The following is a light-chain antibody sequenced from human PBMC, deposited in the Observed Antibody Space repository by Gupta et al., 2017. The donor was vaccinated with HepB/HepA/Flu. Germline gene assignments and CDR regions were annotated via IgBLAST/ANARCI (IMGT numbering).Light chain of an antibody. CDR3: SSYTSSSALV. J-gene: IGLJ2*01. Sequence: QSALTQPASVSGSPGQSITISCTGTSSDVGGYNFVSWYQQYPGNVPKLLIYDVNNRPSGISARFSGAKSGSTASLTISGLQAEDEADYYCSSYTSSSALVFGGGTKLTVL. CDR2: DVN. CDR1: SSDVGGYNF. V-gene: IGLV2-14*01.